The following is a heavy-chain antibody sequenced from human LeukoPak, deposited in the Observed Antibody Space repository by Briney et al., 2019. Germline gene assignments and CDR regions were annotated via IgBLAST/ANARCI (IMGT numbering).Heavy chain of an antibody. V-gene: IGHV3-7*01. J-gene: IGHJ6*03. CDR2: IKQDGSEK. CDR1: EFTFSSYW. CDR3: ARDLGPGQYYYYYIDV. Sequence: GGSLRLSCAASEFTFSSYWMSWVRQAPGKGLEWVANIKQDGSEKYYVDSVKGRFTISRDNAKNSLYLQMNSLRAEDTAVYYCARDLGPGQYYYYYIDVWGKGTTVRVSS.